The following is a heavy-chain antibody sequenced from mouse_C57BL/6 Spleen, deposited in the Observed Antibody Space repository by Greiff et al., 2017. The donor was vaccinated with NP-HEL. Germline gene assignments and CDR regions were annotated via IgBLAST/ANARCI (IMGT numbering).Heavy chain of an antibody. CDR2: IYPGDGDT. D-gene: IGHD2-4*01. Sequence: VKLLESGAELVKPGASVKISCKASGYAFSSYWMNWVKQRPGKGLEWIGQIYPGDGDTNYNGKFKGKATLTADKSSSTAYMQLSSLTSEDSAVYFCARGDYGHYYAMDYWGQGTSVTVSS. CDR1: GYAFSSYW. V-gene: IGHV1-80*01. J-gene: IGHJ4*01. CDR3: ARGDYGHYYAMDY.